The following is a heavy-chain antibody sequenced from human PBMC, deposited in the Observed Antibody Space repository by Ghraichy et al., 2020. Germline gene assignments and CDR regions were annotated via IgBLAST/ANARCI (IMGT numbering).Heavy chain of an antibody. Sequence: SETLSLTCTVSGGSISSYYWSWIRRPAGKGLEWIGRIYTSGSTNYNPSLKSRVTMSVDTSKNQFSLKLSSVTAADTAVYYCARGLLLWFGESEGYNWFDPWGQGTLVTVSS. D-gene: IGHD3-10*01. CDR1: GGSISSYY. CDR2: IYTSGST. J-gene: IGHJ5*02. V-gene: IGHV4-4*07. CDR3: ARGLLLWFGESEGYNWFDP.